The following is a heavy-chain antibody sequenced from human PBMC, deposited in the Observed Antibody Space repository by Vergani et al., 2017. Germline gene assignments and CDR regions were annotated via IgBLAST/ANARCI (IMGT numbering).Heavy chain of an antibody. Sequence: QVHLVESGGGVVQPGRSLRLSCVVSGFTSSYYGMHWVRQAPGKGLEWVAVISYDGTQKYYPDSVKGRFTISRDNSKNTLYLQMNSLRTEDTAVYYCAKGNDIVRGVASGFDPWGQGTLVTVSS. CDR3: AKGNDIVRGVASGFDP. D-gene: IGHD3-10*01. V-gene: IGHV3-30*18. CDR1: GFTSSYYG. CDR2: ISYDGTQK. J-gene: IGHJ5*02.